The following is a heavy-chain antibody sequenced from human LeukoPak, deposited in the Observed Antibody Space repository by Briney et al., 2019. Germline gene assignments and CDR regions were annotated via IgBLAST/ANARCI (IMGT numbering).Heavy chain of an antibody. CDR3: AKVGISGAYGMDV. CDR1: GFTFDDYA. V-gene: IGHV3-43*02. D-gene: IGHD3-10*01. CDR2: ISGDGGST. J-gene: IGHJ6*02. Sequence: GGSLRLSCAASGFTFDDYAMHWVRQAPGKGLEWVSLISGDGGSTYYADSVKGRFTISRDNSKNSLCLQMNSLRTEDTALYYWAKVGISGAYGMDVWGQGTTVTVSS.